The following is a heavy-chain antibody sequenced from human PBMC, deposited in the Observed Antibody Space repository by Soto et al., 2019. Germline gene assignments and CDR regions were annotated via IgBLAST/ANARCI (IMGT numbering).Heavy chain of an antibody. Sequence: PGASLRRSCAVSGFTFSSYWMHWVRQAPGKGLVWVSRINSDGSSTSYADSVKGRFTISRDNAKNTLYLQMNSLRAEDTAVYYCAREVPAAIYMDVWGKGTTVTVSS. CDR1: GFTFSSYW. J-gene: IGHJ6*04. D-gene: IGHD2-2*01. CDR3: AREVPAAIYMDV. CDR2: INSDGSST. V-gene: IGHV3-74*01.